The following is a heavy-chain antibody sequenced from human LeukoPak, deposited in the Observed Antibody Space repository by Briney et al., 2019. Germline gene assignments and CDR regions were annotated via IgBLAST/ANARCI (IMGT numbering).Heavy chain of an antibody. V-gene: IGHV1-8*01. CDR3: ARSTQIAAAGDN. Sequence: ASVKVSCKASGYTFTSYDINWVRQATGQGLEGMGWMNPNSGNTGYAQKFQGRVTMTRNTSISTDYMELSSLRSEDTAVYYCARSTQIAAAGDNWGQGTLVTVS. D-gene: IGHD6-13*01. J-gene: IGHJ4*02. CDR1: GYTFTSYD. CDR2: MNPNSGNT.